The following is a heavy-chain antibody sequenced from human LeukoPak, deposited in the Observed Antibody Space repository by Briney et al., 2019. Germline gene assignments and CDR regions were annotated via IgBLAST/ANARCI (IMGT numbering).Heavy chain of an antibody. CDR3: AKVRWDNSGWYYLDN. D-gene: IGHD6-19*01. V-gene: IGHV3-30*04. Sequence: PGGSLRLSCAASGFTFSSSAMHWVRQAPGKGLEWVAVISYDGSNKYYADSVKGRFTISRDNSKNTLYLQMNSLTDEDTAVYYCAKVRWDNSGWYYLDNWGQGTLVTVSS. J-gene: IGHJ4*02. CDR2: ISYDGSNK. CDR1: GFTFSSSA.